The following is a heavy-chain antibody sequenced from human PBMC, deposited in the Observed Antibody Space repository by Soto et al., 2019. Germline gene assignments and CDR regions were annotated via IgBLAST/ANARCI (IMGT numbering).Heavy chain of an antibody. D-gene: IGHD6-13*01. CDR3: ARRSGYSSSWYDY. Sequence: QLQLQESGPGLVKPSETLSLTCTVSGGSISSSSYYWGWIRQPPGKGLEWIGSIYYSGSTYYNPSLKSRVTISVDTSKNQFSLKLSSVTAADTAVYYCARRSGYSSSWYDYWGQGALVTVSS. CDR2: IYYSGST. V-gene: IGHV4-39*01. CDR1: GGSISSSSYY. J-gene: IGHJ4*02.